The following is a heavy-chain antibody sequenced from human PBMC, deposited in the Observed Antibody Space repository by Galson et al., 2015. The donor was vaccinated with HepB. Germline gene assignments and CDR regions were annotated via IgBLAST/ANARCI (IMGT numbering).Heavy chain of an antibody. CDR2: INPNSGGT. D-gene: IGHD3-3*01. CDR3: ARDGVWVDEAPRGGLDTIFGVVSPPTEYYMDV. CDR1: GYTFTGYY. V-gene: IGHV1-2*02. J-gene: IGHJ6*03. Sequence: SVKVSCKASGYTFTGYYMHWVRQAPGQGLEWMGWINPNSGGTNYAQKFQGRVTMTRDASISTAYMELSRLRSDDTAVYYCARDGVWVDEAPRGGLDTIFGVVSPPTEYYMDVWGKGTTVTVSS.